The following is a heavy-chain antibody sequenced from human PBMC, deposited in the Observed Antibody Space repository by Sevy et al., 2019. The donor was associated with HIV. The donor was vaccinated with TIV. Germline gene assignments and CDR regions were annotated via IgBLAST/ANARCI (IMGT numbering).Heavy chain of an antibody. V-gene: IGHV1-2*02. CDR2: INPNNGDT. D-gene: IGHD3-22*01. CDR3: ARSGXKYYXXXGXDXXXX. J-gene: IGHJ4*02. Sequence: ASVKVSCXAXXXXXXDYFXXXXRXAPGQGLEWMGWINPNNGDTKYAQTFQGRVTLTRDTSMSTAYMELSRLTSDDTAVYXCARSGXKYYXXXGXDXXXXXXQGTLVTVSS. CDR1: XXXXXDYF.